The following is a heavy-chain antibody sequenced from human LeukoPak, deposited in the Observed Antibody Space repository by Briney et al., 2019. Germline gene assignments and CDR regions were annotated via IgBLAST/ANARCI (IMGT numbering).Heavy chain of an antibody. CDR3: ARQTGSGLFILP. V-gene: IGHV4-39*01. D-gene: IGHD3/OR15-3a*01. Sequence: SETLSLTCTVSGGSISSGSDYWGWIRQAPGKGLEWIGSIYYHENTYYNSSLKSRVTISVDTSKNQFSLKLNSVTAADTAVYYCARQTGSGLFILPGGQGTLVTVSS. J-gene: IGHJ4*02. CDR1: GGSISSGSDY. CDR2: IYYHENT.